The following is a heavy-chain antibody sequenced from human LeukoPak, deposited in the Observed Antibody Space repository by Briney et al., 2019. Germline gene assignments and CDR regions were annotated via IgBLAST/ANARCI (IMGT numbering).Heavy chain of an antibody. CDR1: GFTFNDHY. D-gene: IGHD4-11*01. Sequence: GGSLRLSCATSGFTFNDHYMDWVRQAPGKGLEWVSSISSSSSYIYYADSVKGRFTISRDNAKNSLYMQMNSLRAEDTAVYYCARDPTVTTGYWGQGTLVTVSS. CDR3: ARDPTVTTGY. J-gene: IGHJ4*02. V-gene: IGHV3-21*01. CDR2: ISSSSSYI.